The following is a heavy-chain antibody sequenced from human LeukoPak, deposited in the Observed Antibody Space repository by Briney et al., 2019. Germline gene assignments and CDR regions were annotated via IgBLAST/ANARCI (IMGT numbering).Heavy chain of an antibody. V-gene: IGHV3-30-3*01. CDR2: ISYDGGNK. CDR3: ARGIAVAGNY. CDR1: GFTFSSYA. D-gene: IGHD6-19*01. Sequence: GRSLRLSCAASGFTFSSYAMHWVRQAPGKGLEWVAVISYDGGNKYYADSVKGRFTISRDNSKNTLYLQMNSLRAEDTAVYYCARGIAVAGNYWGQGTLVTVSS. J-gene: IGHJ4*02.